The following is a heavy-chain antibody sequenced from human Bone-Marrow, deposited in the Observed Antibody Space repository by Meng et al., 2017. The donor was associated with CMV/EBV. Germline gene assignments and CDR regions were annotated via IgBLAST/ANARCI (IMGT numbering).Heavy chain of an antibody. CDR1: GASISSVPW. CDR3: ARGTSMDV. Sequence: LALTCAFSGASISSVPWWSWVRQPPGKGLEWIGDIFHSGSTNYSPSLKTRVTISVDKSKNQFSLKLSFVTAADTAVYYCARGTSMDVWGQGTMVTVSS. J-gene: IGHJ6*02. V-gene: IGHV4-4*02. CDR2: IFHSGST.